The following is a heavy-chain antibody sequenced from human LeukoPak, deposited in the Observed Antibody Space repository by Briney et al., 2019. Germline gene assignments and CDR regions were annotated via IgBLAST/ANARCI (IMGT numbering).Heavy chain of an antibody. CDR3: ATHWYFLH. CDR2: IRTDGNDK. CDR1: AFTLRTSG. V-gene: IGHV3-30*02. Sequence: PGRSLRLSCAVSAFTLRTSGIQWVRQAPGKGLEWLTFIRTDGNDKYYADSVKGRFTVSRDNSKNTVYLQMNSLRAEDTAVYYCATHWYFLHWGQGTLVTVSS. J-gene: IGHJ1*01.